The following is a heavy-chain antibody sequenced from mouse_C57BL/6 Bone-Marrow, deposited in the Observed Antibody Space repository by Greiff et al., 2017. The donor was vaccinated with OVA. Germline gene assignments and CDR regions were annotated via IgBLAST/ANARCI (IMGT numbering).Heavy chain of an antibody. D-gene: IGHD2-2*01. CDR3: ARSGMQNVYDGYYAMDY. CDR2: ILPGSGST. J-gene: IGHJ4*01. CDR1: GYTFTGYW. Sequence: QVQLQQSGAELMKPGASVKLSCKATGYTFTGYWIEWVKQRPGHGLEWLGEILPGSGSTNYNEKFKGKATFTADTSSNTAYMQLSSLTTEDSAIYYCARSGMQNVYDGYYAMDYWGQGTSVTVSS. V-gene: IGHV1-9*01.